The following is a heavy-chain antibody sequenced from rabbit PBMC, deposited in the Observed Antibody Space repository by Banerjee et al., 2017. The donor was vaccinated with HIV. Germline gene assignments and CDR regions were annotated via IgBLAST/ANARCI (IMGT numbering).Heavy chain of an antibody. D-gene: IGHD1-1*01. CDR3: VREYVRKSGDYYHFKL. CDR2: IYPDYGNT. CDR1: GIDFSGYG. V-gene: IGHV1S47*01. Sequence: QEQLVESGGGLVTLGGSLTLTCKASGIDFSGYGISWVRQAPGKGLEWIAHIYPDYGNTDYASWVNGRFTISLDNAQNTVFLQMTSLTYADTATYFCVREYVRKSGDYYHFKLWGPGTLVTVS. J-gene: IGHJ4*01.